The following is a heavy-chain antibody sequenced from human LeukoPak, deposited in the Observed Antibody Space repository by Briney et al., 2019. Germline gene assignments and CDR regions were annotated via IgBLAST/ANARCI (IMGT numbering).Heavy chain of an antibody. D-gene: IGHD3-3*01. CDR3: ARGSDYDFWSGYPYYYGMDV. CDR2: IYHSGST. J-gene: IGHJ6*02. Sequence: SETLSLTCAVSGGSISSGGYSWSWIRQPPGKGLEWIGYIYHSGSTYYNPPLKSRVTISVDRSKNQFSLKLSSVTAADTAVYYCARGSDYDFWSGYPYYYGMDVWGQGTTVTVSS. CDR1: GGSISSGGYS. V-gene: IGHV4-30-2*01.